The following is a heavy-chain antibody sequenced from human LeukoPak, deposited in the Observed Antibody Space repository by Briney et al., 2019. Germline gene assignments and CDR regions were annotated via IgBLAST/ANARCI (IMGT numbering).Heavy chain of an antibody. V-gene: IGHV3-30*03. CDR2: ISYDGSNK. D-gene: IGHD4-17*01. Sequence: PGGSLRLSCAASGFTFSSYGMSWVRQAPGKGLEWVAVISYDGSNKYYADSVKGRFTISRDNSKNTLYLQMNSLRAEDTAVYYCARGATTTRFGRFDPWGQGTLVIVSS. CDR1: GFTFSSYG. CDR3: ARGATTTRFGRFDP. J-gene: IGHJ5*02.